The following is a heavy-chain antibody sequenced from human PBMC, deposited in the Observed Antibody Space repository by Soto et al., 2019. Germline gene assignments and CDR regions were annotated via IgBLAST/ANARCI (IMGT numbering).Heavy chain of an antibody. Sequence: QLHLRESGPGLVKPSETLSLTCTVSGGSITSSSYYWGWIRQPPGKGLEWIGSIYYSGSTYYNPSLKCRVTISVDTYKNPCSLKLSSVTAADTAVYYCATQEVGGSYVYTFDPWGQGTLVTVSS. J-gene: IGHJ5*02. V-gene: IGHV4-39*01. CDR2: IYYSGST. D-gene: IGHD1-26*01. CDR3: ATQEVGGSYVYTFDP. CDR1: GGSITSSSYY.